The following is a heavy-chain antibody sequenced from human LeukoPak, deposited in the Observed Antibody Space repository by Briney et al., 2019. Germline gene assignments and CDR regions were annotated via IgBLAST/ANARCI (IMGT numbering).Heavy chain of an antibody. CDR2: ISWNSGSI. CDR1: GFTFDDYA. CDR3: AKCLLSWELLDAFDI. Sequence: GGSLRLSCAASGFTFDDYAMHWVRQAPGKGLEWVSGISWNSGSIGYADSVKGRFTISRDNAKNSLYLQMNSLRAEDTALYYCAKCLLSWELLDAFDIWGQGTMVTVSS. J-gene: IGHJ3*02. V-gene: IGHV3-9*01. D-gene: IGHD1-26*01.